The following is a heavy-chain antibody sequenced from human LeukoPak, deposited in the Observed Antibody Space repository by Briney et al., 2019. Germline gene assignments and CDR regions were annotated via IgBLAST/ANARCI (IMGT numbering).Heavy chain of an antibody. CDR1: GDSISSYY. Sequence: PSETLSLTCTVSGDSISSYYWTWIRQPPGKGLEWIGYIYNSGSTNYNPSLRSRVTISVDTSKNQFSLKLSSVTAADTAVYYCTRDRGSGGFDPWGQGTLVTVSS. J-gene: IGHJ5*02. CDR2: IYNSGST. CDR3: TRDRGSGGFDP. D-gene: IGHD1-26*01. V-gene: IGHV4-59*01.